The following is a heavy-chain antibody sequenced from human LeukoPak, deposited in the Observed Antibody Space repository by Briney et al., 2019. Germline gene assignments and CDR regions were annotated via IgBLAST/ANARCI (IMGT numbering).Heavy chain of an antibody. Sequence: GESLKISCKGSGYSFTSYWIGWVRQMPGKGLEWMGIIYPGDSDTRYSPSFQGQVTISADKSINTAYLQWSSLKASDTAIYYCARHGRGCSGDRCYWVLHYDYWGQGTLVTVSS. CDR2: IYPGDSDT. V-gene: IGHV5-51*01. CDR3: ARHGRGCSGDRCYWVLHYDY. J-gene: IGHJ4*02. D-gene: IGHD2-15*01. CDR1: GYSFTSYW.